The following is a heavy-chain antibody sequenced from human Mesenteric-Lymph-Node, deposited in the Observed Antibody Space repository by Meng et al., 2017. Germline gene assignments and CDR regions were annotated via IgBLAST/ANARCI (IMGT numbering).Heavy chain of an antibody. CDR1: GYSISDGYY. Sequence: GSLRLSCAVSGYSISDGYYWVWIRQPPGKGLEWIGSVYHTGITYYNPSLKSRVTMSVDTSKNQFSLRLSAVTAADTAVYFCARGFGSYTSGDLDYWGQGNLVTVSS. CDR2: VYHTGIT. D-gene: IGHD6-19*01. CDR3: ARGFGSYTSGDLDY. V-gene: IGHV4-38-2*01. J-gene: IGHJ4*02.